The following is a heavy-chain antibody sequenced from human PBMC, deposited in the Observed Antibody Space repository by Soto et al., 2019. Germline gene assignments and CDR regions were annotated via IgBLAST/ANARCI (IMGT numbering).Heavy chain of an antibody. CDR2: ISSSSSYI. Sequence: EVQLVESGGGLVKPGGSLRLSCAASGFTFSSYSMNWVRQAPGKGLEWVSSISSSSSYIYYADSVKGRFTISRDNAKNSLYLQMNSLRAEDTAVYYCARVIGDPIFGVVQFGWYFDLCGRGTLVTVSS. V-gene: IGHV3-21*01. D-gene: IGHD3-3*01. CDR3: ARVIGDPIFGVVQFGWYFDL. J-gene: IGHJ2*01. CDR1: GFTFSSYS.